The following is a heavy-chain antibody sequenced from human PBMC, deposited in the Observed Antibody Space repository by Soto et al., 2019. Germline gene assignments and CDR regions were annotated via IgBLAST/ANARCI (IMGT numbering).Heavy chain of an antibody. CDR3: AYLCWAASGTRYYVDY. CDR2: IYWDDDK. D-gene: IGHD6-13*01. Sequence: QITLTESGPTLVKPTQTLTLTCTFSGFSFSTSAVGVGWIRQPPGKALERLALIYWDDDKRYSPFLKSRLTIPKATSTTQVDLQMTNMDPVDTGTYYCAYLCWAASGTRYYVDYLGQGTLVTVSS. J-gene: IGHJ4*02. CDR1: GFSFSTSAVG. V-gene: IGHV2-5*02.